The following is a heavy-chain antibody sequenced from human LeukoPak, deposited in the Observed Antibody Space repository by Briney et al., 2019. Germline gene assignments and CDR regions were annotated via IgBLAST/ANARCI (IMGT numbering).Heavy chain of an antibody. D-gene: IGHD2-2*01. CDR2: INSDGSSI. CDR1: GVNLRSSW. J-gene: IGHJ6*02. Sequence: GGSLRLSRAVSGVNLRSSWMHWVRQAPGKGLVWVSRINSDGSSISYADSVKGRFTIPRDNAKNTLYLQMNSLRAEDTAVYYCAKYVVPAASYGMDVWGQGTTVTVSS. V-gene: IGHV3-74*01. CDR3: AKYVVPAASYGMDV.